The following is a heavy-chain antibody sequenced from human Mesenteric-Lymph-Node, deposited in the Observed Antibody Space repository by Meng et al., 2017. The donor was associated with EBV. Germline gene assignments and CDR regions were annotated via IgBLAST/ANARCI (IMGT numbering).Heavy chain of an antibody. D-gene: IGHD5-18*01. Sequence: VWCGEGVVQPGRSLRLSCAASGITSGSNVMHWVRQAPGKGLEWVSVISFDVSYKNSVDPVKGRLPIARDNSKNTLYLQMNSLRAEDTAVYYCARGGRYSYGYDYYWGQGTLVTVSS. V-gene: IGHV3-33*05. CDR2: ISFDVSYK. J-gene: IGHJ4*02. CDR3: ARGGRYSYGYDYY. CDR1: GITSGSNV.